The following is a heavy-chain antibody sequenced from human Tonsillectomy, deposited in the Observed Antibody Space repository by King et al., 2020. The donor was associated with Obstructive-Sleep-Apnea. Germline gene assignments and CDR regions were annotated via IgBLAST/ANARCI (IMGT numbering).Heavy chain of an antibody. V-gene: IGHV3-23*04. D-gene: IGHD5-12*01. CDR1: GFTFTSYA. J-gene: IGHJ4*02. Sequence: VQLVESGGGLVQPGGSLRLSCAASGFTFTSYAMSWVRQAPGKGLEWVSSISGRGGSTYYTDSVKGRFTISRDNSKNTLYLQMNRLRAEDTAVFYCAASSGYGSFDYWGQGALVTVSS. CDR2: ISGRGGST. CDR3: AASSGYGSFDY.